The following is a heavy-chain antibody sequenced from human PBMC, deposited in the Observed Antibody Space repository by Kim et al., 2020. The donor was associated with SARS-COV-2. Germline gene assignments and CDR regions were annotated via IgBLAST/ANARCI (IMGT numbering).Heavy chain of an antibody. J-gene: IGHJ4*02. V-gene: IGHV4-30-2*05. D-gene: IGHD3-9*01. Sequence: LKSRVTLSLDTSRNQFSQKLSSVTAADTAVYYCAREVLRYFDWLSTYFDYWGQGTLVTVSS. CDR3: AREVLRYFDWLSTYFDY.